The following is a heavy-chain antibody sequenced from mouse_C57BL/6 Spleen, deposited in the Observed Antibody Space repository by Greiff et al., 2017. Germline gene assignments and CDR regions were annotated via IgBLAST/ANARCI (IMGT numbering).Heavy chain of an antibody. CDR3: ARTYYSNYVGVCSYAMDY. V-gene: IGHV1-55*01. D-gene: IGHD2-5*01. J-gene: IGHJ4*01. Sequence: QVQLQQPGAELVKPGASVKMSCKASGYTFTSYWITWVKQRPGQGLEWIGDIYPGSGSTNYNEKFKSKATLTVDTSSSTAYMQLSSLTSEDSAVYYCARTYYSNYVGVCSYAMDYWGQGTSVTVSS. CDR1: GYTFTSYW. CDR2: IYPGSGST.